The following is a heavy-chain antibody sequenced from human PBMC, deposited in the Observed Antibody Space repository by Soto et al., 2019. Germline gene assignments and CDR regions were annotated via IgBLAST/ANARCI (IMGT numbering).Heavy chain of an antibody. J-gene: IGHJ4*02. CDR1: GFTFSSYA. V-gene: IGHV3-23*01. CDR2: ISGSGGST. D-gene: IGHD3-22*01. CDR3: AKAQYYDSSGPFDY. Sequence: GGSLRLSCASSGFTFSSYAMSWVRQAPGKGLEWVSAISGSGGSTYYADSVKGRFTISRDNSKNTLYLQMNSLRAEDTAVYYCAKAQYYDSSGPFDYWGQGTLVTVSS.